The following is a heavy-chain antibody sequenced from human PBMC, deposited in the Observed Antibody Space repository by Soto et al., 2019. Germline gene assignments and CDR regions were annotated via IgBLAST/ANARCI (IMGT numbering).Heavy chain of an antibody. J-gene: IGHJ6*02. CDR2: IKTKTEGGTT. CDR1: GLTLSNAW. V-gene: IGHV3-15*07. D-gene: IGHD2-21*02. CDR3: TADQVVTSDYAMDV. Sequence: EVQLVASGGGLVKPGGSLRLSCAASGLTLSNAWMNWVREAPGKGLEWVGRIKTKTEGGTTDYAAPVKGRFTISRDDSKNTLYLQMNSLKTEDTAVYYCTADQVVTSDYAMDVWGQGTTVTVSS.